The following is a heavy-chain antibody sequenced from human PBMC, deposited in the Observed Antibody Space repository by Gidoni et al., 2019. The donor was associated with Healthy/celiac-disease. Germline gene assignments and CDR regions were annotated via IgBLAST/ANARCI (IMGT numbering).Heavy chain of an antibody. V-gene: IGHV1-24*01. D-gene: IGHD3-9*01. CDR2: FDPEDGET. Sequence: QVQLVQSGAEVKKPGASVKVSCKVSGYTLTELSMHWVRQAPGKGLEWMGGFDPEDGETIYAQKFQGRVTMTEDTSTDTAYMELSSLRSEDTAVYYCATALGYDILTGLSYYGMDVWGQGTTVTVSS. CDR3: ATALGYDILTGLSYYGMDV. J-gene: IGHJ6*02. CDR1: GYTLTELS.